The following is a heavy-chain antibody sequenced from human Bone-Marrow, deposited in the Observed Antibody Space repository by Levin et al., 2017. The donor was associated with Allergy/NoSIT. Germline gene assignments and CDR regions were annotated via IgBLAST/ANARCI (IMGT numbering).Heavy chain of an antibody. D-gene: IGHD3-16*01. CDR2: ISGGSSRI. V-gene: IGHV3-21*06. J-gene: IGHJ6*02. Sequence: LTCAASGLSFSNYDMNWVRQAPGKGLEWVSSISGGSSRIYYADSVKGRFTISRDNAKNSLYLQMNSLRVEDTAVYYCASWAMFYYDGSDFDYFYYGMDVWGQGTTVTVSS. CDR3: ASWAMFYYDGSDFDYFYYGMDV. CDR1: GLSFSNYD.